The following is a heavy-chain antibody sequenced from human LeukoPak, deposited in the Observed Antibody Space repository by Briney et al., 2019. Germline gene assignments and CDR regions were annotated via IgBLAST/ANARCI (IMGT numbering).Heavy chain of an antibody. J-gene: IGHJ4*02. V-gene: IGHV1-46*01. CDR1: GYTFTSYY. CDR3: ARDRGTTGTTGVYFDY. CDR2: INPSGGST. Sequence: ASVKVSCKASGYTFTSYYMHWVRQASGQGLEWMGIINPSGGSTSYAQKFQGRVTMTRDTSTSTVYMELSSLRSEDTAVYCCARDRGTTGTTGVYFDYWGQGTLVTVSS. D-gene: IGHD1-1*01.